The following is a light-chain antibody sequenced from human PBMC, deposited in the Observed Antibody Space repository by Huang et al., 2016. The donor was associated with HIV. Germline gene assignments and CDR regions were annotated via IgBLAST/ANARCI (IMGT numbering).Light chain of an antibody. CDR3: QQTYSTLGT. CDR2: AAS. V-gene: IGKV1-39*01. CDR1: QTINNY. Sequence: DIQMTQSPSSLSASVGYSVTITCRASQTINNYLNWYHQIPGKSPKLLIYAASSLQSGVPSRFSGSGSGTDSTLTISSLQPEDFATYYCQQTYSTLGTFGQRTKVEIK. J-gene: IGKJ1*01.